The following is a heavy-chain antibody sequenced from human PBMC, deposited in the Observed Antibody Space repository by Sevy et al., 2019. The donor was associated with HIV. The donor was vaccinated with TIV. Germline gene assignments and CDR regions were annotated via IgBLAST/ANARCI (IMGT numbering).Heavy chain of an antibody. J-gene: IGHJ4*02. CDR2: ISPHNGDT. CDR3: ARAFCSGGRCYSLAY. V-gene: IGHV1-18*01. D-gene: IGHD2-15*01. Sequence: ASVKVSCKVSGYTFSTYRITWVRQAPGQGLEWMGWISPHNGDTNYARKLQGKVSMTTDTSTTTAYMELRGLTSDDTGLYYWARAFCSGGRCYSLAYWGQGTLVTVSS. CDR1: GYTFSTYR.